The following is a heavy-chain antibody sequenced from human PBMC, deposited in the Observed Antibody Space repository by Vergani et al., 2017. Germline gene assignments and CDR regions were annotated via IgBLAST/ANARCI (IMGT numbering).Heavy chain of an antibody. Sequence: EVQLVESGGGLVQPGGSLRLSCAASGFTFSSYEMNWVRQAPGKGLEWVSYISSSGSTIYYADSVKGRFTISRDNAKNSLYLQMNSLRAEDTAVYYCASGGPGYAFDIWGQGTMVTVSS. V-gene: IGHV3-48*03. D-gene: IGHD3-16*01. J-gene: IGHJ3*02. CDR2: ISSSGSTI. CDR1: GFTFSSYE. CDR3: ASGGPGYAFDI.